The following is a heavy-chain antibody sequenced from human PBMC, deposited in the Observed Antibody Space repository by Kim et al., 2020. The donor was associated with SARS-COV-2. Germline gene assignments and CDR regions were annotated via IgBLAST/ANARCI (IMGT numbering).Heavy chain of an antibody. J-gene: IGHJ6*02. V-gene: IGHV4-4*02. D-gene: IGHD6-13*01. CDR2: TSEYGDT. CDR3: SRSSREKRGLDV. Sequence: SETLSLTCAVSGDSISSGDWYCCFRQSPGGGLEWIVETSEYGDTNYNHSLKSRVTISVDKSKNQVFLIMNAVNAADTAIYYCSRSSREKRGLDVWGQGTTVTVSS. CDR1: GDSISSGDW.